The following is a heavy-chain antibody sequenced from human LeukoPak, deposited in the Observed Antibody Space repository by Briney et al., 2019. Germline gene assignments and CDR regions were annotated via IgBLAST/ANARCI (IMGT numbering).Heavy chain of an antibody. CDR1: GFTFSSYG. V-gene: IGHV3-23*01. CDR2: ISGSDGST. Sequence: AGGSLRLFCAASGFTFSSYGMSWVRQAPGKGLEWVSAISGSDGSTYYADSVKGRFTISRDNSKNTLYLQMNSLRAEDTAVYYCAKHPRGLDYWGQGTLVTVSS. J-gene: IGHJ4*02. D-gene: IGHD3-10*01. CDR3: AKHPRGLDY.